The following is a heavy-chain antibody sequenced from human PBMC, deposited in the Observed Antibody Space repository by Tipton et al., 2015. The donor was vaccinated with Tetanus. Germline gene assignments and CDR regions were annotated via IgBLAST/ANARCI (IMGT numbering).Heavy chain of an antibody. D-gene: IGHD5-12*01. CDR2: ISYDGGNK. V-gene: IGHV3-30*03. CDR3: ARATGGYRGYDYVDF. CDR1: GFTFSSYG. Sequence: SLRLSCAASGFTFSSYGMHWVRQAPGKGLEWVAVISYDGGNKYYADSVKGRFTISRDNSKNTLYLQMNSLRAEDTAVYYCARATGGYRGYDYVDFWGQGTLVAVSS. J-gene: IGHJ4*02.